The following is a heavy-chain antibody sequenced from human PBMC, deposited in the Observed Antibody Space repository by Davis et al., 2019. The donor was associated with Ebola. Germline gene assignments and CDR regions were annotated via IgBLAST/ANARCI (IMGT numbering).Heavy chain of an antibody. J-gene: IGHJ4*02. CDR3: VPGTWI. CDR2: VGNSVDRI. Sequence: GASLKISCEASGFIFSDYEMNWVRQTPGKGLEWVAYVGNSVDRIHYAASVKGRFTASRDNARHSLFLQMNNLKLEDTGVYYCVPGTWIRGQGMRVTVSA. CDR1: GFIFSDYE. D-gene: IGHD5-18*01. V-gene: IGHV3-48*03.